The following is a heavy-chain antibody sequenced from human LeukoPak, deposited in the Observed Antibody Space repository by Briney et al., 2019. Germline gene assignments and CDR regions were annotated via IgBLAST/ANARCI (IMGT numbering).Heavy chain of an antibody. CDR3: ARRAGGYSHPYDY. D-gene: IGHD4-23*01. CDR1: GFTFSSYA. V-gene: IGHV3-23*01. J-gene: IGHJ4*02. CDR2: ISGSGGST. Sequence: GGSPRLSCAASGFTFSSYAMSWVRQAPGKGLEWVSAISGSGGSTYYADSVKGRFTISRDNSENTLYLQMNSLRAEDTAVYYCARRAGGYSHPYDYWGQGTLVTVSS.